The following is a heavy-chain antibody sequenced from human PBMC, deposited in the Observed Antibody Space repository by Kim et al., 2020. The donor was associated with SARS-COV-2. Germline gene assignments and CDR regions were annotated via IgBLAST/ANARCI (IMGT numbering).Heavy chain of an antibody. CDR2: INHSGST. J-gene: IGHJ3*02. D-gene: IGHD1-7*01. Sequence: SETLSLTCAVYGGSFSGYYWSWIRQPPGKGLEWIGEINHSGSTNYNPSLKSRVTISVDTSKNQFSLKLSSVTAADTAVYYCARAGLFDGNYDAFDIWGQGTMVTVSS. CDR1: GGSFSGYY. CDR3: ARAGLFDGNYDAFDI. V-gene: IGHV4-34*01.